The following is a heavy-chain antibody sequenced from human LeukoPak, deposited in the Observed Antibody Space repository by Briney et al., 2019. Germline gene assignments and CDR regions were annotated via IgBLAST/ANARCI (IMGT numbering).Heavy chain of an antibody. CDR2: IGVAGDT. J-gene: IGHJ6*02. Sequence: PGGSLRLSCAASGFTLSSYDMHWVRHVTGKGLEWVSAIGVAGDTYYPGSVKGRFIITRENAKNSLYLQMNSLRVEDTAVYYCARDRHGMAVWGQGTTVTVSS. V-gene: IGHV3-13*01. CDR3: ARDRHGMAV. CDR1: GFTLSSYD.